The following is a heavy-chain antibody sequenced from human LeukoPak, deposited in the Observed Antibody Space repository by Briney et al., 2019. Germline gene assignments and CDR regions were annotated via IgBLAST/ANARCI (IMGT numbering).Heavy chain of an antibody. D-gene: IGHD3-22*01. J-gene: IGHJ5*02. CDR3: ARVHYYDSSGSSWFDP. CDR1: GGSFSGYY. Sequence: SETLSLTCAVYGGSFSGYYWSWIRQPPGKGLEWIGEINHSGSTNYNPSLKSRVTISVDTSKNQFSLELSSVTAADTAVYYCARVHYYDSSGSSWFDPWGQGTLVTVSS. CDR2: INHSGST. V-gene: IGHV4-34*01.